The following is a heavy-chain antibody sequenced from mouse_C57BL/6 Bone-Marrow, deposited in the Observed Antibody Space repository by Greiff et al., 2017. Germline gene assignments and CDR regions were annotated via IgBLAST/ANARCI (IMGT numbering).Heavy chain of an antibody. V-gene: IGHV1-52*01. J-gene: IGHJ3*01. Sequence: VQLQQPGAELVRPGSSVKLSCKASGYTFTSYWMHWVKQRPIQGLEWIGNIDPSDSETHYNQKFKDKATLTVDKSSSTAYMQLSSLTSEDSAVYYGAREGNYDWFAYWGQGTLVTVSA. CDR1: GYTFTSYW. CDR3: AREGNYDWFAY. D-gene: IGHD2-4*01. CDR2: IDPSDSET.